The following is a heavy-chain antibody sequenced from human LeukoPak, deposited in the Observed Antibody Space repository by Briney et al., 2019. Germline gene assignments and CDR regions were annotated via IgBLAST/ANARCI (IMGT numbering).Heavy chain of an antibody. CDR2: IYYSRST. CDR3: ARHGANRQQLVMAFDI. V-gene: IGHV4-59*08. J-gene: IGHJ3*02. Sequence: SETLSLTCTVSGDSISRYYWSWIRQPPGKGLEWIGYIYYSRSTNYSPSLKSRVTISIDTSKNQFSLKLNSVTAADTAVYYCARHGANRQQLVMAFDIWGQGTMVTVSS. D-gene: IGHD6-13*01. CDR1: GDSISRYY.